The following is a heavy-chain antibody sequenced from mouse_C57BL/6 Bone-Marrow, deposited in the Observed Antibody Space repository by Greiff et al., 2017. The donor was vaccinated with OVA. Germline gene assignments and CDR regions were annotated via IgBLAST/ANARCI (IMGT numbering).Heavy chain of an antibody. V-gene: IGHV1-55*01. CDR2: IYPGSGST. CDR3: ARRSVPYWYFDV. CDR1: GYTFTSYW. Sequence: QVQLQQPGAELVKPGASVKMSCKASGYTFTSYWITWVKQRPGQGLEWIGDIYPGSGSTNYNEKFKSKATLTVDTSSSTAYMQLSSLTSEDSAVYYCARRSVPYWYFDVWGTGTTVTVSS. J-gene: IGHJ1*03.